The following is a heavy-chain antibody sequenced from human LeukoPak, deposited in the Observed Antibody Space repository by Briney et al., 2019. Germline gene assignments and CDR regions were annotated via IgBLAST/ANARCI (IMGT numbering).Heavy chain of an antibody. D-gene: IGHD1-26*01. Sequence: GGSLRLSCAASGFPFSSYAMYWVRQAPGKGLVWVARIHGDGDNVSYADSVRGRFTISRDNAKDTLYLHMNSLRPEDTAVYYCARAQVGAPTDLWGQGTLVTVSS. J-gene: IGHJ5*02. CDR3: ARAQVGAPTDL. V-gene: IGHV3-74*01. CDR1: GFPFSSYA. CDR2: IHGDGDNV.